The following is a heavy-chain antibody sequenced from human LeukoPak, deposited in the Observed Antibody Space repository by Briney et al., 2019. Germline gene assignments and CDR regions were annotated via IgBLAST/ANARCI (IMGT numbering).Heavy chain of an antibody. D-gene: IGHD3-10*01. CDR2: INPKSGGT. Sequence: GASVKVSCKASGYTFTGYYIHWVRQAPGQGLEWMGWINPKSGGTNYAQKFQGRVTMTRDTSISTAYMELSRLRSDDTAVYYCARVAGSLWFGELNYYFDYWGQGTLVTVSS. CDR3: ARVAGSLWFGELNYYFDY. CDR1: GYTFTGYY. V-gene: IGHV1-2*02. J-gene: IGHJ4*02.